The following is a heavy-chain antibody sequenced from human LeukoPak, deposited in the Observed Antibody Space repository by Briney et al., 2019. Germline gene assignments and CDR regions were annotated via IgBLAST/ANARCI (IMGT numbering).Heavy chain of an antibody. D-gene: IGHD5-24*01. CDR1: GGSISPDY. V-gene: IGHV4-59*01. CDR3: ARVGNFNFDY. Sequence: SETLSLTCTVSGGSISPDYWGWIRQPPGKGLEWIAYVYYTGTTNYNPSLKSRVTISIDTSKNQFSLKLRSVTAADTAVYYCARVGNFNFDYWGQGTLVTVSS. J-gene: IGHJ4*02. CDR2: VYYTGTT.